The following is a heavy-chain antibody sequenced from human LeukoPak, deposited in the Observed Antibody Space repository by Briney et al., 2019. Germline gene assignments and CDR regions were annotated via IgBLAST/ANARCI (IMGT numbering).Heavy chain of an antibody. J-gene: IGHJ2*01. CDR1: GLSVSSNN. V-gene: IGHV3-48*04. Sequence: GGSLRLSCAASGLSVSSNNMHWVRQAPGGGLEWLSYIGAASGTIYPADSVKGRFTISRDNAGNSLYLQMNSLRAEDTAVYYCTRDLGLRRMIWGRGTLVIVSS. CDR3: TRDLGLRRMI. CDR2: IGAASGTI.